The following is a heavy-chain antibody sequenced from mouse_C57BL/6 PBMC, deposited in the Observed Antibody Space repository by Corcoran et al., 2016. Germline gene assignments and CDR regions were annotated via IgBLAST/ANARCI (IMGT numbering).Heavy chain of an antibody. CDR2: INPNNGGT. J-gene: IGHJ2*01. CDR1: GYTFTDYY. Sequence: EVQLQQSGPELVKPGASVKISCKASGYTFTDYYMNWVKQSHGKSLEWIGDINPNNGGTSYNQKFKGKATLTVDKSSSTAYMELRSLTSEDSAVYYCARGPIPLDYWGQGTTLTVSS. CDR3: ARGPIPLDY. V-gene: IGHV1-26*01.